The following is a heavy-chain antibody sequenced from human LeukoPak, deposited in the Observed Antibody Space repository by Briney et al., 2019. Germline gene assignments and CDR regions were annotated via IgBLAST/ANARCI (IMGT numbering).Heavy chain of an antibody. CDR1: GFTFSSYG. CDR2: ISYDGSNK. J-gene: IGHJ4*02. D-gene: IGHD4-23*01. V-gene: IGHV3-30*18. Sequence: PGRSLRLSCAASGFTFSSYGMHWVRQAPGKGLEWVAVISYDGSNKYYADSVKGRFTISRDNSKNTLYLQMNSPRAEDTAVYYCAKDRSDYGGDIDYWGQGTLVTVSS. CDR3: AKDRSDYGGDIDY.